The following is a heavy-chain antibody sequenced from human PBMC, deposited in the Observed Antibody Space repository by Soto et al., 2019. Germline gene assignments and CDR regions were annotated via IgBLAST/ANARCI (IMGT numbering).Heavy chain of an antibody. D-gene: IGHD3-3*01. CDR2: INPNSGGT. CDR1: GYTFTGYY. CDR3: ARDFWSGYYTGPHGY. V-gene: IGHV1-2*04. Sequence: ASVKVSCKASGYTFTGYYMHWVRQAPGQGLEWMGWINPNSGGTNYAQKFQGWVTMTRDTSISTAYMELSRLGSDETAVYYCARDFWSGYYTGPHGYWGQGTLVTVSS. J-gene: IGHJ4*02.